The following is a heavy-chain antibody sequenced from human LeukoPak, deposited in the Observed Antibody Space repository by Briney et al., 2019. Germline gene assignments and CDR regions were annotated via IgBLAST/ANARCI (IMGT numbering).Heavy chain of an antibody. Sequence: PGGSLRLSCAASGFTFSSYGMHWVRQAPGKGLEWVAVISYDGSNEYYADSVKGRFTISRDNSKNTLYLQMNSLRAEDTAVYYCAKDGVHDYWGQGTLVTVSS. J-gene: IGHJ4*02. D-gene: IGHD3-16*01. CDR2: ISYDGSNE. CDR3: AKDGVHDY. CDR1: GFTFSSYG. V-gene: IGHV3-30*18.